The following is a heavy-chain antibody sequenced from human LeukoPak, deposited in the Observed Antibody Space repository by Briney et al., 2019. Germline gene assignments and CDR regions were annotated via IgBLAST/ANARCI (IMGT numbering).Heavy chain of an antibody. D-gene: IGHD1-26*01. CDR1: GYTFTSYG. J-gene: IGHJ4*02. Sequence: ASVKVSCKASGYTFTSYGISWVRQAPGQGPEWMGWISAYNGNTNYAQKLQGRVTMTTDTSTSTAYMELRSLRSDDTAVYYCAKVSPVGDTHRLDYWGQGTLVTVSS. V-gene: IGHV1-18*01. CDR3: AKVSPVGDTHRLDY. CDR2: ISAYNGNT.